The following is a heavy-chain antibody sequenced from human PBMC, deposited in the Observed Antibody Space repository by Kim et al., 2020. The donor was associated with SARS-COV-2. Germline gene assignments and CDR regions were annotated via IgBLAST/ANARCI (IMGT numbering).Heavy chain of an antibody. J-gene: IGHJ3*02. CDR2: IIPILGIA. D-gene: IGHD5-12*01. CDR3: STERGYNAFDI. Sequence: SVKVSCKASGGTFSSYAISWVRQAPGQGLEWMGRIIPILGIANYAQKFQGRVTITADKSTSTAYIELSSLGSEDTAVYYCSTERGYNAFDIWGQGTMVT. CDR1: GGTFSSYA. V-gene: IGHV1-69*04.